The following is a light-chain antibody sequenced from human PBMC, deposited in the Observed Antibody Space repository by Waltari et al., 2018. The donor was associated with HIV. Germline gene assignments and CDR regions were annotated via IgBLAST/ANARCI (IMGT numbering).Light chain of an antibody. Sequence: QSVLTQPASVSGSPGQSITISCTGTRSDIGDYNFVAWYQQHPDSAPKLIIYDVSDRPSGVSIRFSGSKSGNTASLTISGLQAEDEADYYCSSFSLTSTLVFGTGTKVTVL. CDR3: SSFSLTSTLV. CDR2: DVS. J-gene: IGLJ1*01. V-gene: IGLV2-14*03. CDR1: RSDIGDYNF.